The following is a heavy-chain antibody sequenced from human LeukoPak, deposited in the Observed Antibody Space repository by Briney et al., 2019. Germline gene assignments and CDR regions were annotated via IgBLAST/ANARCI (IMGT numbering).Heavy chain of an antibody. V-gene: IGHV3-30-3*01. Sequence: GGSLRLSCADSGLTFSSHAMHWVRQAPGKGLEWVAVISYDGSNKYHADSVKGRFTISRDNVENSLYLQMNSLRDEDTAVYYCARVAAGYSVNYFDYWGQGTLVTVSS. D-gene: IGHD4-23*01. J-gene: IGHJ4*02. CDR3: ARVAAGYSVNYFDY. CDR2: ISYDGSNK. CDR1: GLTFSSHA.